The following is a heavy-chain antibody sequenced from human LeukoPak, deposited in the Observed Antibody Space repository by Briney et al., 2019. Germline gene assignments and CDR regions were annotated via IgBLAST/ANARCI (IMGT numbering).Heavy chain of an antibody. D-gene: IGHD5-18*01. CDR2: INHSGST. CDR1: GGSITMTNYY. V-gene: IGHV4-39*07. Sequence: SETLSLTCTVSGGSITMTNYYWGWIRQPPGKGLEWIGEINHSGSTNYNPSLKSRVTISVDTSKNQFSLKLSSVTAADTAVYYCARGAMVKSRLDYWGQGTLVTVSS. J-gene: IGHJ4*02. CDR3: ARGAMVKSRLDY.